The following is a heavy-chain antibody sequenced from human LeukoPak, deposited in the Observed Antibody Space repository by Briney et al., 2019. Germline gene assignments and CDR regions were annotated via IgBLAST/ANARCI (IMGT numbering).Heavy chain of an antibody. CDR2: ISGSGGST. Sequence: GGSLRLSCAASEFTFSSYAMSWVRQAPGKGLEWVSAISGSGGSTYYADSVKGRFTISRDNSKNTLYLQMNSLRAEDTAVYYCAKDPNTYYYDSSGYYYFDYWGQGTLVTVSS. V-gene: IGHV3-23*01. D-gene: IGHD3-22*01. CDR3: AKDPNTYYYDSSGYYYFDY. CDR1: EFTFSSYA. J-gene: IGHJ4*02.